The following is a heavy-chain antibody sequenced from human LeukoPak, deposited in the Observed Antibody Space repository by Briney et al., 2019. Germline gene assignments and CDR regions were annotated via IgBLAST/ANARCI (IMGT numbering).Heavy chain of an antibody. D-gene: IGHD3-22*01. CDR2: ISSNGGST. V-gene: IGHV3-64*04. J-gene: IGHJ4*02. CDR1: GFTFSSYA. CDR3: AKDQVWIVVGSFDY. Sequence: TGGSLRLSCSASGFTFSSYAMHWVRQAPGKGLEYVSAISSNGGSTYYADSVKGRFTISRDNSKNTLYLQMTSLRAEDTAVYYCAKDQVWIVVGSFDYWGQGTLVTVSS.